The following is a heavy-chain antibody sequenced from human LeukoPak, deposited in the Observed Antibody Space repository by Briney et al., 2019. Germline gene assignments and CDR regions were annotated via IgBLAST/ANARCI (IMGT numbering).Heavy chain of an antibody. CDR2: ISSSSTI. J-gene: IGHJ4*02. D-gene: IGHD3-22*01. CDR1: GFTFSSYS. V-gene: IGHV3-48*02. Sequence: PGGSLRLSCAASGFTFSSYSMNWVRQAPGKGLEWVSYISSSSTIYYADSVKGRFTISRDNAKNSLYLQMNSLRDEDTAVYYCARADSSGYYDYWGQGTLVTVSS. CDR3: ARADSSGYYDY.